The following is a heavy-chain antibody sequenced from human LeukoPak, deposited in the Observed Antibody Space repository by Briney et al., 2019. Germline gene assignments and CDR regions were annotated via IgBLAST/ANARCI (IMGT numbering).Heavy chain of an antibody. Sequence: GGSLRLSCAASGFTFSSYSMNWVRQAPGEGLEWVSSISSSSSYIYYADSVKGRFTISRDNAKNSLYLQMNSLRAEDTAVYYCARAWQDIVVVPAAIGYWGQGTLVTVPS. V-gene: IGHV3-21*01. D-gene: IGHD2-2*01. CDR2: ISSSSSYI. J-gene: IGHJ4*02. CDR3: ARAWQDIVVVPAAIGY. CDR1: GFTFSSYS.